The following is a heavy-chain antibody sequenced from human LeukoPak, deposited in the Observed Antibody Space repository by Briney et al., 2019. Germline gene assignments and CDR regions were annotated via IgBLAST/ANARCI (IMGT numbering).Heavy chain of an antibody. D-gene: IGHD3-10*01. CDR3: ATDTYYYGSGSPDALDY. V-gene: IGHV3-30*02. Sequence: GGSLRLSCAASGFTFSSYGMHWVRQAPGKGLEWVAFIRYDGSNKYYADSEKGRFTISRDNSKNTLYLQMNSLRAGDTAVYYCATDTYYYGSGSPDALDYWGQGTLVTVSS. CDR1: GFTFSSYG. J-gene: IGHJ4*02. CDR2: IRYDGSNK.